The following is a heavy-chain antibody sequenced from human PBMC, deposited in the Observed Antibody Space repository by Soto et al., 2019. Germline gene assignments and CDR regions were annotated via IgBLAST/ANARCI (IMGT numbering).Heavy chain of an antibody. D-gene: IGHD2-2*01. CDR2: INTDNGNT. J-gene: IGHJ4*02. CDR3: AREYWDDSSCYGGDY. Sequence: QVQLVQSGGEVKKPGAAVKVSCKASGYTFTTFGISWVRQAPGQGLERMGWINTDNGNTKYAQSLQSRVTMTTDTSKSTAYMELAGLKSDDTAVYYCAREYWDDSSCYGGDYWGQGTLVIVSS. CDR1: GYTFTTFG. V-gene: IGHV1-18*01.